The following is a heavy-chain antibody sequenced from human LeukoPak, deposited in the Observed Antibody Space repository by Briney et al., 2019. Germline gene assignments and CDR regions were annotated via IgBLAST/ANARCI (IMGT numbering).Heavy chain of an antibody. Sequence: GGSLRLSCAASGFTFSSYWMSWVRQAPGKGLEWVANIKQDGSEKYYVDSVKGRFTISRDNSKNTLYLQMNSLRAEDTAVYYCAKVRTYQPLLSHFDYWGQGTLVTVSS. J-gene: IGHJ4*02. CDR1: GFTFSSYW. CDR2: IKQDGSEK. CDR3: AKVRTYQPLLSHFDY. D-gene: IGHD2-21*02. V-gene: IGHV3-7*03.